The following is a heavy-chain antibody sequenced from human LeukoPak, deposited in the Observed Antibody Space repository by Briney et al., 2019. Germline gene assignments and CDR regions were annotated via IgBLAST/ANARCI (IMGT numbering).Heavy chain of an antibody. D-gene: IGHD3-10*01. V-gene: IGHV5-51*01. J-gene: IGHJ5*02. CDR2: IYPGDSDT. CDR3: AREGGGRGPYNWFDP. Sequence: GESLKISCKGSGYSFTGYWIGWVRQMPGKGLEWMGIIYPGDSDTRYSPSFQGQVTISADKSISTAYLQWSSLKASDTAMYYCAREGGGRGPYNWFDPWGQGTLVTVSS. CDR1: GYSFTGYW.